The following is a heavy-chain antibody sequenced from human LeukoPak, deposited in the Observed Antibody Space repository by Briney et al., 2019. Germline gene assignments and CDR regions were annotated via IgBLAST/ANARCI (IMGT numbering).Heavy chain of an antibody. Sequence: GGSLRLSCEASGFAFSSYWASWVRQAPGKGPEWVANINQDGNSQNYVDSVRGRFTISKDNAKNSVYLQMNSLRAEDTAVYYCARSRWPEDYWGQGILVTVSS. D-gene: IGHD4-23*01. V-gene: IGHV3-7*01. CDR1: GFAFSSYW. CDR2: INQDGNSQ. J-gene: IGHJ4*02. CDR3: ARSRWPEDY.